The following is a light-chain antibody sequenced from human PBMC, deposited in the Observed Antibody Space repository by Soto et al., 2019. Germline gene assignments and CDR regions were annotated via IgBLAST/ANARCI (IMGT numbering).Light chain of an antibody. Sequence: QSVLTQPPSASATPGQRVTISCSGSNSNIGGNTVTWYQQFPGQAPKLLIFSNNQRPSGVPDRFSGSTSGTSASLAISGLQSEDEADYYCGTWDDSLNGPVLGGGTKLTVL. V-gene: IGLV1-44*01. CDR3: GTWDDSLNGPV. J-gene: IGLJ2*01. CDR1: NSNIGGNT. CDR2: SNN.